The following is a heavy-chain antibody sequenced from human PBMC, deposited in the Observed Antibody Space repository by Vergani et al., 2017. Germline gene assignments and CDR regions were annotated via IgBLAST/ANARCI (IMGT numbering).Heavy chain of an antibody. J-gene: IGHJ4*02. CDR2: ISAYNGNT. CDR1: GYTFTSYG. V-gene: IGHV1-18*01. D-gene: IGHD3-22*01. CDR3: ARAPPYYSSGYYTFDY. Sequence: QVQLVQSGAEVKKPGASVKVSCKASGYTFTSYGISWVRQAPGQGLEWMGWISAYNGNTNYAQKLQGRVTMTTDTSTSTAYMDLRSLSSDDTAVYYCARAPPYYSSGYYTFDYWGQGTLVTVSS.